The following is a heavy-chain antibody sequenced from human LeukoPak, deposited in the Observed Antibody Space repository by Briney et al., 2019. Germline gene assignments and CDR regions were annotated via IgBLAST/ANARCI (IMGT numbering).Heavy chain of an antibody. CDR1: GGSISSYY. CDR2: IYYSGST. J-gene: IGHJ5*02. D-gene: IGHD5-18*01. Sequence: SETLSLTCTVSGGSISSYYWSWIRQPPGKGLEWIGSIYYSGSTYYNPSLKSRVTISVDTSKNQFSLKLSSVTAADTAVYYCARGSGYSYGYEFDPWGQGTLVTVSS. CDR3: ARGSGYSYGYEFDP. V-gene: IGHV4-59*05.